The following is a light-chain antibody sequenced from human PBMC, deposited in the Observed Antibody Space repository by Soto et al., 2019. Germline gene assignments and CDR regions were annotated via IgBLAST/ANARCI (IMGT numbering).Light chain of an antibody. CDR3: QSYDSSLSAVV. CDR2: VNN. Sequence: QSVLTQPPSVSGAPGQRVTISCTGSSSNIGAGYDVHWYQQLPGTAPKLLIYVNNNRPSGVPDRFSGSKSGTSASLAITGLQAEDEADDYCQSYDSSLSAVVFGGGTKVTVL. CDR1: SSNIGAGYD. J-gene: IGLJ2*01. V-gene: IGLV1-40*01.